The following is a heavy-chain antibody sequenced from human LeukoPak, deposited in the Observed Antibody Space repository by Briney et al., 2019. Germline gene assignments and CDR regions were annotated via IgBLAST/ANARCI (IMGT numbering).Heavy chain of an antibody. J-gene: IGHJ4*02. V-gene: IGHV4-61*02. D-gene: IGHD4-23*01. CDR3: ARAGGNSIPDY. CDR1: GGSISSGSYY. Sequence: TTSETVSLTCTVSGGSISSGSYYWSWIRQPAGKGLEWIGRIYTSGSTNYNPSLKSRVTISVDTSKNQFSLKLSSVTAADTAVYYCARAGGNSIPDYWGQGTLVTVSS. CDR2: IYTSGST.